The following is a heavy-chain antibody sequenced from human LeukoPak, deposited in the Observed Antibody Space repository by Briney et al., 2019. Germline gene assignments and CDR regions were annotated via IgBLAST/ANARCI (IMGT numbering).Heavy chain of an antibody. V-gene: IGHV3-23*01. CDR1: GFTFSSYA. CDR3: AKAVYSITMVQEPLDF. Sequence: GGSLRLSCAASGFTFSSYAMSWVRQAPGKGLEWVSVISGSGGSTDYADSVKGRFTISRDNSKNTLYLQTNSLRAEDTAVYYCAKAVYSITMVQEPLDFWGQGTLVTVSS. D-gene: IGHD3-10*01. CDR2: ISGSGGST. J-gene: IGHJ4*02.